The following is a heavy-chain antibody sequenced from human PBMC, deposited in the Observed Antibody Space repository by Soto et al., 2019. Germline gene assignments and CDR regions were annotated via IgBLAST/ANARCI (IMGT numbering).Heavy chain of an antibody. V-gene: IGHV3-15*01. CDR2: IKSKTDGGTT. CDR1: VFTFSNAW. CDR3: TTVDQYYYDSST. Sequence: PWWSLRLSCSASVFTFSNAWMSWFRQAPGKGLEWVGRIKSKTDGGTTDYAAPVKGRFTISRDDSKNTLYLQMNSLKTEDTAVYYCTTVDQYYYDSSTWGQGTLVTVSS. D-gene: IGHD3-22*01. J-gene: IGHJ5*02.